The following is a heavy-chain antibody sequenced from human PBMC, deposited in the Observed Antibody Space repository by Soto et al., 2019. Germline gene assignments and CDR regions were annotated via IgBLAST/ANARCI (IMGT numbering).Heavy chain of an antibody. V-gene: IGHV3-72*01. J-gene: IGHJ4*02. Sequence: PGGSLRLSCAASEFTLSDHFMEWVRQAPGKGLEWVGRTKHKAARYTTDYAASVNGRFTISRDDSKNSLYLQMNSPKTEDTAMYYCVTLQFSRWFYWGLGTLVTVSS. CDR1: EFTLSDHF. CDR2: TKHKAARYTT. D-gene: IGHD4-4*01. CDR3: VTLQFSRWFY.